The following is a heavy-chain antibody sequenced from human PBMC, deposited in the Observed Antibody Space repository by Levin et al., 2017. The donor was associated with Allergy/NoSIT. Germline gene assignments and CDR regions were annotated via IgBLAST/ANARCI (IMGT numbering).Heavy chain of an antibody. CDR3: AGGGGSRNYYYYGLDV. V-gene: IGHV4-59*08. Sequence: GSLRLSCSVSGGSINNYYWKWIRQPPGKGLEWIGYVYYSGSTYYNPSLKSRVTIAVDSSKNQFSLKLSSVTAADTAVYYCAGGGGSRNYYYYGLDVWGQGTTVTVSS. CDR1: GGSINNYY. D-gene: IGHD1-14*01. J-gene: IGHJ6*02. CDR2: VYYSGST.